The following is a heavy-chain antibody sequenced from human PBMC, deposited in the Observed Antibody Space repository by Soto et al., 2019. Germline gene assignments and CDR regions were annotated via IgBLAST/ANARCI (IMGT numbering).Heavy chain of an antibody. CDR1: GFTFSSYS. D-gene: IGHD3-3*01. CDR3: ARDWSPYYDFWSGFYTYFDQ. J-gene: IGHJ4*02. Sequence: GGSLRLSCAASGFTFSSYSMNWVRQAPGKGLEWVSSISSSSSYIYYADSVKGRFTISRDNAKNTLYLQMNSLRADDTAVYYCARDWSPYYDFWSGFYTYFDQWGQGALVTVSS. CDR2: ISSSSSYI. V-gene: IGHV3-21*01.